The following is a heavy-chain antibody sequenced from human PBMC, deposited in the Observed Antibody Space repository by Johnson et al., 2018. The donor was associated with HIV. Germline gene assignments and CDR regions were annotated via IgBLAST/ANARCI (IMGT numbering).Heavy chain of an antibody. V-gene: IGHV3-7*01. CDR3: ASPLPTGTTSLDAFDI. J-gene: IGHJ3*02. Sequence: VQLVGTGGGLVQPGGSLRLSCAASGFTFRRYWMSWVRQAPGKGLEWVANIKQDGSEKYYVDSVKGRFTNSRDNAKNALYLQMNSLRAEDTAVYYCASPLPTGTTSLDAFDIWGQGTMVTVSS. CDR1: GFTFRRYW. CDR2: IKQDGSEK. D-gene: IGHD1-7*01.